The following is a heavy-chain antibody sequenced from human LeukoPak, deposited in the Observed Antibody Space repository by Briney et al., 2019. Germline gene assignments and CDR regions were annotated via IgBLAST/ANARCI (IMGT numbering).Heavy chain of an antibody. CDR2: ISDSGGRT. J-gene: IGHJ4*02. CDR3: DAADF. V-gene: IGHV3-23*01. Sequence: GSLRLSCAASGFSFASFAMGWVRQPPGKGLEWVSTISDSGGRTHYADSVQGRFTISRDNSKNTLYLQINNLRAEDTAIYYCDAADFWGQGTLVTVSS. CDR1: GFSFASFA. D-gene: IGHD6-13*01.